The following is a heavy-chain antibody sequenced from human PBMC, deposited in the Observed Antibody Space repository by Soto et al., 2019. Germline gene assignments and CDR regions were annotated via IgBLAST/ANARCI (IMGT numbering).Heavy chain of an antibody. Sequence: GGSLRLSCAASGLTFSSYAMSWVRQAPGKGLEWVSAISGSGGSTYYADSVKGRFTISRDDSKNTLYLQMNSLKTEDTAVYYCTTDVNWNASDYWGQGTLVTVSS. D-gene: IGHD1-1*01. CDR2: ISGSGGST. CDR3: TTDVNWNASDY. CDR1: GLTFSSYA. V-gene: IGHV3-23*01. J-gene: IGHJ4*02.